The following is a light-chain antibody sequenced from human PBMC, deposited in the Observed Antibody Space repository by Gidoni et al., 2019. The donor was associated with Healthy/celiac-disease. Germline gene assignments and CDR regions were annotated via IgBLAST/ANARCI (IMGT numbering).Light chain of an antibody. CDR1: QDISNY. V-gene: IGKV1-33*01. Sequence: IQLTQSPSSLSASVGDRVTITCPASQDISNYLNWYQQKPGKAPKLLIYDASNLETGVPSRLNGSGSGTDFTFTISSLQPEDIATYYCQQYDNLPPLTFGGGTKVEIK. CDR3: QQYDNLPPLT. J-gene: IGKJ4*01. CDR2: DAS.